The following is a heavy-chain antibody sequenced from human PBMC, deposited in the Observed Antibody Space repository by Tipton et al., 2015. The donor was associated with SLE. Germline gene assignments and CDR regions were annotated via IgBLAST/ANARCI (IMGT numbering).Heavy chain of an antibody. J-gene: IGHJ5*02. CDR3: ATYQGDYGDQGWFDP. CDR1: GYTFTSYD. Sequence: QSGPEVKKPGASVKVSCKASGYTFTSYDINWVRQATGQGLEWMGWMNPNSGNTGYAQKFQGRVTMTRNTSISTAYMELSSLRSEDTAVYYCATYQGDYGDQGWFDPWGQGTLVTVSS. CDR2: MNPNSGNT. D-gene: IGHD4-17*01. V-gene: IGHV1-8*02.